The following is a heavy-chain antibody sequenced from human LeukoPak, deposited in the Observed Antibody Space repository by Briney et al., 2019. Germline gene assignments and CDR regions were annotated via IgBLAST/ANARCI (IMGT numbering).Heavy chain of an antibody. CDR2: IYYSGST. Sequence: SETLSLTCTVSGGSISSYYWSWIRQPPGKGLEWIGYIYYSGSTNYNPSLKSRVTISVDTSKNQFSLKLSSVTAADTAVYYCARDFNGYCSGGSCHIGNWFDPWGQGTLVTVSS. CDR3: ARDFNGYCSGGSCHIGNWFDP. J-gene: IGHJ5*02. V-gene: IGHV4-59*01. CDR1: GGSISSYY. D-gene: IGHD2-15*01.